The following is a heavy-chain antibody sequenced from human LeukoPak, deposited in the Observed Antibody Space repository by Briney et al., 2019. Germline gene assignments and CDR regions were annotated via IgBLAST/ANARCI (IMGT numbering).Heavy chain of an antibody. CDR1: GYSISSGYY. CDR3: ARAGYYYDSSGYYSYYYFDY. D-gene: IGHD3-22*01. V-gene: IGHV4-38-2*02. CDR2: LYHSGNT. J-gene: IGHJ4*02. Sequence: PSETLSLTCTVSGYSISSGYYWGWIRQPPGKGLEWIGSLYHSGNTYYNPSLKSRVTISVDTSKNQFSLKLSSVTAADTAVYYCARAGYYYDSSGYYSYYYFDYWGQGTLVTVSS.